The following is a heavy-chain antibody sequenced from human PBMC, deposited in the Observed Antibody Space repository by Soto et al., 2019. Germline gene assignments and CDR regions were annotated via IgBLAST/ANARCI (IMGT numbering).Heavy chain of an antibody. J-gene: IGHJ4*02. CDR1: GFTFNTHW. V-gene: IGHV3-74*01. CDR3: ARVGAMGVDY. CDR2: IYFDCITT. Sequence: EVQLVESGGGVVQPGGSLRLSCTASGFTFNTHWMHWVRQAPGKGLGWVSRIYFDCITTNYADSVKGRLTVSRDNAKNTVYLHVNTLRDEDTAVYYCARVGAMGVDYWGQGTLVTVSS. D-gene: IGHD1-26*01.